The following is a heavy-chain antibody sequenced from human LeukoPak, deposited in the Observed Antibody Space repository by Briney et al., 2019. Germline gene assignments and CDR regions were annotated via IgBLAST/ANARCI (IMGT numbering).Heavy chain of an antibody. J-gene: IGHJ4*02. V-gene: IGHV3-23*01. CDR1: GFTSSSYA. D-gene: IGHD2-8*01. CDR2: IRGSGGIT. CDR3: AKDWQSWSQGYFDY. Sequence: GGSLRLSCAASGFTSSSYAMSWVRHAPGKGLEWVSAIRGSGGITFYADSVKGRFTISRDNSKNTLYLQMNSLRAEDTAVYYCAKDWQSWSQGYFDYWGQGALVTVCS.